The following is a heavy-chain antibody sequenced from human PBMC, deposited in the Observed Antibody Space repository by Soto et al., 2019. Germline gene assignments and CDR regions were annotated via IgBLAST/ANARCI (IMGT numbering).Heavy chain of an antibody. Sequence: GASVKVSCKAPGGTFSSYAISWVRQAPGQGLEWMGGIIPIFGTANYAQKFQGRVTITADESTSTAYMELSSLRSEDTAVYYCASRDYTHGPAAFDIWGQGTMVTVSS. CDR2: IIPIFGTA. J-gene: IGHJ3*02. V-gene: IGHV1-69*13. CDR3: ASRDYTHGPAAFDI. CDR1: GGTFSSYA. D-gene: IGHD4-17*01.